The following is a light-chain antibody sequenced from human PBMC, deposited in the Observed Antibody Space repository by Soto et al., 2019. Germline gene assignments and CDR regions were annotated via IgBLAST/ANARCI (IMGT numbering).Light chain of an antibody. J-gene: IGKJ3*01. CDR2: GAS. CDR1: QSIDSTY. CDR3: QQYGYPPFT. Sequence: EIVLTQSPGTLSLSPGERAILSCRASQSIDSTYLGWYKQKPGQAPRLLINGASSRATGIPDRFSGSGSGTDFTLPIRRLAPEDFALYFCQQYGYPPFTFGPGTKVDIK. V-gene: IGKV3-20*01.